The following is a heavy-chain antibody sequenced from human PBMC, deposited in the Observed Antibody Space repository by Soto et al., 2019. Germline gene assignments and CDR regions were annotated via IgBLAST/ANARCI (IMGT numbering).Heavy chain of an antibody. CDR1: VFAFVNYA. V-gene: IGHV3-23*01. CDR3: AKSIVIMARVDHGMDV. CDR2: ISGSGGMT. D-gene: IGHD2-8*01. J-gene: IGHJ6*02. Sequence: PGGSLRLSGGASVFAFVNYAMAWGRQTPGKGLQWISTISGSGGMTDYEDSVRGRFTISRDNSKNNLYIKMNRLRPEDTAVYFCAKSIVIMARVDHGMDVWGQGTTVTVSS.